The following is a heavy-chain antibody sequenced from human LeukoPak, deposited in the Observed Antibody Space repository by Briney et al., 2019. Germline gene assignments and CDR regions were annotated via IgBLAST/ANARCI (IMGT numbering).Heavy chain of an antibody. D-gene: IGHD6-13*01. CDR2: ICTTGST. Sequence: SETLSLTCTVSGGSISNSYWSWVRQPAGKGLEWIGRICTTGSTTYNPSLPSRVTMSVDTSKHQFSLKLSSVTAADTAVYYCASSSWLRDANFDNWGQGTLVTVSS. V-gene: IGHV4-4*07. J-gene: IGHJ4*02. CDR1: GGSISNSY. CDR3: ASSSWLRDANFDN.